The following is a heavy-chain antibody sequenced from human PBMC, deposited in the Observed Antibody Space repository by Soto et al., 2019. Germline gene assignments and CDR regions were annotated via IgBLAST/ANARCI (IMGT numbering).Heavy chain of an antibody. J-gene: IGHJ4*02. D-gene: IGHD3-16*01. CDR1: GFTFNDYY. CDR2: ISSGGSSI. V-gene: IGHV3-11*01. Sequence: ESGGGLVKAGGSLRLSCAASGFTFNDYYMSWIRQPPGKGLEWRSYISSGGSSISYADSVKGRFTISRDNARNALYLQMNSLRADDTAVYYCARDLLGGSDYWGQGTLVTVSS. CDR3: ARDLLGGSDY.